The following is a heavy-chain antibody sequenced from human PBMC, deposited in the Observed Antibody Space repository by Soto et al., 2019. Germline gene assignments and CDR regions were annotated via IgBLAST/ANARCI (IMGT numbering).Heavy chain of an antibody. V-gene: IGHV3-33*01. D-gene: IGHD6-19*01. Sequence: QVQLVESGGGVVQPGRSLRLSCAASGFTFSSYGMHWVRQAPGKGLEWVAVIWYDGSNKYYADSVKGRFTISRANSKHTLYLQVNSLRAEDTAVYYCARDRYSSGWYDLDYWGQGTLVTVSS. CDR3: ARDRYSSGWYDLDY. J-gene: IGHJ4*02. CDR2: IWYDGSNK. CDR1: GFTFSSYG.